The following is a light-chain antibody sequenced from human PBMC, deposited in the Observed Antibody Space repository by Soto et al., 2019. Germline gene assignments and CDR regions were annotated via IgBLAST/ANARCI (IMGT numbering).Light chain of an antibody. Sequence: DAVLTQSPLSLPVTPGQPASISCRSSQSLEYSDGKTYLNWYQQRPGQSPRRLIYKVSNRDFGVPDRFSGSGSGTAFTLESSRVEAEDVGVYYCMQGSYWQWTFGQGTKVEIK. J-gene: IGKJ1*01. CDR2: KVS. CDR3: MQGSYWQWT. V-gene: IGKV2-30*01. CDR1: QSLEYSDGKTY.